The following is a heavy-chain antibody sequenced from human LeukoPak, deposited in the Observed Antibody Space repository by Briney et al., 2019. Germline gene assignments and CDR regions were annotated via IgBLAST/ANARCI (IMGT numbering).Heavy chain of an antibody. J-gene: IGHJ4*02. CDR1: GFTFSNYW. V-gene: IGHV3-74*01. D-gene: IGHD2-2*01. Sequence: GGSLRLSCAASGFTFSNYWMHWVRQAPGEGLVWVSRISSDGSSTTYADSVKGRFTISRDNAKNTLYLQMNSLRAEDTAIYYCGRGFALVPAGIPDHWGQGILVTVSS. CDR3: GRGFALVPAGIPDH. CDR2: ISSDGSST.